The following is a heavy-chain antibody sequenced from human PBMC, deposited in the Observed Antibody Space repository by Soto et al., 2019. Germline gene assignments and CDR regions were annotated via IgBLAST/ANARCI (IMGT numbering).Heavy chain of an antibody. Sequence: ASVKVSCKASGGSFGNSAINWVRQTPGQGLEWLGGFIPVYRTLNYAQKFQGRVTVTADESTGTAYMTLSSLASDDTAVYYCATGVIWIGYFTVDSWGQGTRVTVSS. D-gene: IGHD3-3*01. CDR3: ATGVIWIGYFTVDS. CDR2: FIPVYRTL. V-gene: IGHV1-69*13. J-gene: IGHJ4*02. CDR1: GGSFGNSA.